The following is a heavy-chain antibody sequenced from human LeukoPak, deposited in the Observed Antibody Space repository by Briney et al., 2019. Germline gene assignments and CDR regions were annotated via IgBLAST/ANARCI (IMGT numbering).Heavy chain of an antibody. J-gene: IGHJ3*02. CDR2: IYSGGST. D-gene: IGHD6-6*01. CDR1: GFTFSSYA. V-gene: IGHV3-66*01. Sequence: GGSLRLSCAASGFTFSSYAMSWVRQAPGKGLEWVSVIYSGGSTYYADSVKGRFTISRDNSKNTLYLQMNSLRAEDTAVYYCAREARGALDDAFDIWGQGTLVTVSS. CDR3: AREARGALDDAFDI.